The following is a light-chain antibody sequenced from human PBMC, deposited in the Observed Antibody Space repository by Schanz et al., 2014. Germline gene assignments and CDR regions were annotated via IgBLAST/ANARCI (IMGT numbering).Light chain of an antibody. Sequence: QSALTQPASVSGSPGQSITISCTGTASDVGGYNYVSWYQQYPGKAPKLMIYDVSHRPSGVSNRFSGSKSGNTASLTISGLQAEDEADYYCQSYDSTLSGYVFGTGTKLTVL. CDR2: DVS. CDR3: QSYDSTLSGYV. J-gene: IGLJ1*01. V-gene: IGLV2-14*01. CDR1: ASDVGGYNY.